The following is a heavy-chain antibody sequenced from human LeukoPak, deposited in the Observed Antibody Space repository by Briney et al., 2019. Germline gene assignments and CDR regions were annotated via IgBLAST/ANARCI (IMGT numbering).Heavy chain of an antibody. V-gene: IGHV3-7*01. CDR1: GFTFSSYW. J-gene: IGHJ4*02. D-gene: IGHD3-9*01. CDR2: IKQDGSEK. CDR3: ARDLSYDILTGYYQGNYYFDY. Sequence: GGSLRLSCAASGFTFSSYWMSWVRQAPGKGLEWVANIKQDGSEKYYVDSVKGRFTISRDNAKNSLYLQMNSLRAEDTAGYYCARDLSYDILTGYYQGNYYFDYWGQGTLVTVSS.